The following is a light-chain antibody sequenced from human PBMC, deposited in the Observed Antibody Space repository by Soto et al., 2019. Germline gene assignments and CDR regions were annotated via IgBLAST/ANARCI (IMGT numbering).Light chain of an antibody. Sequence: EIVMNLSAVTVSLFEVERATXSCRASQSVGSSLVWYQQRPGQAPRLLLYDASNRATGIPARFSGSGSGIDFTLTISSLESEDFAVCYCQQRSYSPITLGQGIRLDIK. CDR1: QSVGSS. CDR3: QQRSYSPIT. CDR2: DAS. J-gene: IGKJ5*01. V-gene: IGKV3-11*01.